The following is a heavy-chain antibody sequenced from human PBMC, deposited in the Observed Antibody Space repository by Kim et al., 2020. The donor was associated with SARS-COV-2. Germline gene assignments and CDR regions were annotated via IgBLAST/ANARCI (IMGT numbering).Heavy chain of an antibody. Sequence: GGSLRLSCAASGFTFSSYGMHWVRQAPGKGLEWVAVIWYDGSKKYYADSVKGRFTISRDNSKHTLYLQLNSLRAEDTAVYYCARGYYDSSGYYPWGQGT. D-gene: IGHD3-22*01. CDR1: GFTFSSYG. J-gene: IGHJ4*02. CDR3: ARGYYDSSGYYP. V-gene: IGHV3-33*01. CDR2: IWYDGSKK.